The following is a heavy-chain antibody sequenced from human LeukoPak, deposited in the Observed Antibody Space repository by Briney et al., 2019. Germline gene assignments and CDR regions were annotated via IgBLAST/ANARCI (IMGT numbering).Heavy chain of an antibody. J-gene: IGHJ5*02. D-gene: IGHD6-13*01. Sequence: PSETLSLTCTVSGCSISSSSYYWGWIRQPPGRGLEWIGSIYYSGSTYYNPSLKSRVTISVDTSKNQFSLKLSSVTAADTAVYYCARGGAARWFDPWGQGTLVTVSS. CDR3: ARGGAARWFDP. CDR1: GCSISSSSYY. V-gene: IGHV4-39*01. CDR2: IYYSGST.